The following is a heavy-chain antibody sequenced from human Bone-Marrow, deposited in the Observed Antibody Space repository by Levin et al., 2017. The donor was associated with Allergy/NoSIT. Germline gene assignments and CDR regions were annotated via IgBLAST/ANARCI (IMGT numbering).Heavy chain of an antibody. D-gene: IGHD1-20*01. CDR2: IYYSGST. Sequence: SQTLSLTCTVSGGSISSYYWSWIRQPPGKGLEWIGYIYYSGSTNYNPSLKSRVTISVDTSKNQFSLKLSSVTAADTAVYYCARDYNSVAFDIWGQGTMVTVSS. CDR3: ARDYNSVAFDI. CDR1: GGSISSYY. V-gene: IGHV4-59*01. J-gene: IGHJ3*02.